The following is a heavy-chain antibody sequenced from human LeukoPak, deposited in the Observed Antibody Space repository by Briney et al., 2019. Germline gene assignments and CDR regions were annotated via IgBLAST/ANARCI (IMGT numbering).Heavy chain of an antibody. J-gene: IGHJ4*02. V-gene: IGHV3-21*01. CDR1: GFTFSSYS. D-gene: IGHD3-10*01. CDR3: ARDLTMVRGVPDY. CDR2: ISSSSSYI. Sequence: GGSLRLSCAASGFTFSSYSMNWVRQAPGKGLEWVSSISSSSSYIYYADSVKGRSTISRDSAKNSLYLQMNSLRAEDTAVYYCARDLTMVRGVPDYWGQGTLVTVSS.